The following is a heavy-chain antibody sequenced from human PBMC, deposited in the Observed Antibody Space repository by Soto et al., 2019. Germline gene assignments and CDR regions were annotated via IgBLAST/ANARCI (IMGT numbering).Heavy chain of an antibody. Sequence: SVKVSCKASGGTFSSYAISWVRQAPGQGLEWMGGIIPIFGTANYAQKFQGRVTITADESTSTAYMELSSLRSEDTAVYYCARTLIAVAGSVSRYFDYWGQGTLVTVSS. CDR3: ARTLIAVAGSVSRYFDY. D-gene: IGHD6-19*01. V-gene: IGHV1-69*13. CDR2: IIPIFGTA. J-gene: IGHJ4*02. CDR1: GGTFSSYA.